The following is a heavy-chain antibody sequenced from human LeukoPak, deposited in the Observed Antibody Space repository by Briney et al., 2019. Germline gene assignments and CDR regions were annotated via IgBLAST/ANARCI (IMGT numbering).Heavy chain of an antibody. V-gene: IGHV3-21*01. J-gene: IGHJ4*02. CDR2: ISSSSSYI. Sequence: GGSLRLSCTASGFTFGDYFMSWVRQAPGKGLEWVSSISSSSSYIYYADSVKGRFTISRDNAKNSLYLQMNSLRAEDTAVYYCARVGSLRYFDWSSFDYWGQGTLVTVSS. CDR3: ARVGSLRYFDWSSFDY. D-gene: IGHD3-9*01. CDR1: GFTFGDYF.